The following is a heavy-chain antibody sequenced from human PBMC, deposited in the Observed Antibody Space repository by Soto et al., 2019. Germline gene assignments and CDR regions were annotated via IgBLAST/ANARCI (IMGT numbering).Heavy chain of an antibody. D-gene: IGHD2-15*01. J-gene: IGHJ4*02. CDR3: ARHGPYCSGGSCYSYGDY. Sequence: QVQLVESGGGVVQPGRSLRLSCAASGFTFSSYGMHWVRQAPGKGLEWVAVIWYDGSNKYYADSVKGRFTISRDNSKNTLYLQMNSLRAEDTAVYYCARHGPYCSGGSCYSYGDYWGQRTLVTVSS. CDR2: IWYDGSNK. V-gene: IGHV3-33*01. CDR1: GFTFSSYG.